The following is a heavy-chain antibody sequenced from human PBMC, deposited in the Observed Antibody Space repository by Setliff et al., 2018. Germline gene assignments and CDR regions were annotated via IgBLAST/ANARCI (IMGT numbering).Heavy chain of an antibody. V-gene: IGHV3-33*08. J-gene: IGHJ4*02. D-gene: IGHD3-9*01. Sequence: GSLRLSCAASGFTFSSYSMNWVRQAPGKGLEWVATIWADEVNIYYADSVNGRFTISRDNSKNTLYLQMNSLRAEDTAVYYCACPDILTGLYDYWGQGTLVTVSS. CDR3: ACPDILTGLYDY. CDR2: IWADEVNI. CDR1: GFTFSSYS.